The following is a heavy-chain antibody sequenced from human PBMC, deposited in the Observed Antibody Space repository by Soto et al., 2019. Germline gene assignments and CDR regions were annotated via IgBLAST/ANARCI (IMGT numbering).Heavy chain of an antibody. D-gene: IGHD2-21*02. Sequence: EVQLVESGGVVVQPGGSLRLSCAASGFTFDDYAMHWVRQAPGKGLEWVSTISGAGGSTYYADSVKGRFTISRDNSKNTLNLQMNSLRAEDTAVYYCAKDKCGGDCYSFDYWGQGTLVTVSS. CDR1: GFTFDDYA. V-gene: IGHV3-23*04. J-gene: IGHJ4*02. CDR2: ISGAGGST. CDR3: AKDKCGGDCYSFDY.